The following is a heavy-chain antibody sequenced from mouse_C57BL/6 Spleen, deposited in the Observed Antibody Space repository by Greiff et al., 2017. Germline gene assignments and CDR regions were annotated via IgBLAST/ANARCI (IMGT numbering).Heavy chain of an antibody. CDR1: GYTFTSYW. V-gene: IGHV1-64*01. J-gene: IGHJ2*01. D-gene: IGHD2-1*01. Sequence: QVQLQQPGAELVKPGASVKLSCKASGYTFTSYWMHWVKQRPGQGLEWIGMIHPNSGSTNYNEKFKSKATLTVDKSSSTAYMQLSSLTSEDSAVYYCARLSRNYDFDYWGQGTTRTVSS. CDR2: IHPNSGST. CDR3: ARLSRNYDFDY.